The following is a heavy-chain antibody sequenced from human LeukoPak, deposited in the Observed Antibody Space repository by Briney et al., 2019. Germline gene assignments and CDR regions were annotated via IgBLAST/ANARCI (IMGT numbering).Heavy chain of an antibody. J-gene: IGHJ4*02. D-gene: IGHD1-26*01. CDR2: IKQDGSER. Sequence: GGSLRLSCAASGFSFSSYWMSWVRQAPGKGLEWVANIKQDGSERYYVDSVKGRFTVSRDNPKNSIYLQMNTLRADDTGVYYCARCGWEVPWPNYYVSWGLGTLVTVSS. CDR1: GFSFSSYW. CDR3: ARCGWEVPWPNYYVS. V-gene: IGHV3-7*01.